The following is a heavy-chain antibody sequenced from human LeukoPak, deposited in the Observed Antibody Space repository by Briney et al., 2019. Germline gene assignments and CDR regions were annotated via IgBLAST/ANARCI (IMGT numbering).Heavy chain of an antibody. CDR1: GGSISSDSYY. J-gene: IGHJ6*03. Sequence: SQTLSLTCTVSGGSISSDSYYWSWIRQPAGKGLEWIGRIYTTGSTNHNPSLKSRVTISIDTSKNQFSLKLSSVTAADTAVYYCARGPYCSTIHRSGCYMDVWGKGTTVTVSS. V-gene: IGHV4-61*02. D-gene: IGHD2-2*01. CDR3: ARGPYCSTIHRSGCYMDV. CDR2: IYTTGST.